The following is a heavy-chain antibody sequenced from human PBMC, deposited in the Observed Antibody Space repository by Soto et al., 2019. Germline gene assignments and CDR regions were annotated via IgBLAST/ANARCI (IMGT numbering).Heavy chain of an antibody. Sequence: QVQLVQSGAEVKKPGSSVKVSCKAAGGTFSSYAISWVRQAPGQGLEWMGGIIPIFGTANYAQKFQGRVTITADKATGAAYMELSSLRSEDTAVYYCARAEPRVVTATPHFDYWGQGTLVTVSS. D-gene: IGHD2-21*02. CDR2: IIPIFGTA. CDR3: ARAEPRVVTATPHFDY. J-gene: IGHJ4*02. CDR1: GGTFSSYA. V-gene: IGHV1-69*06.